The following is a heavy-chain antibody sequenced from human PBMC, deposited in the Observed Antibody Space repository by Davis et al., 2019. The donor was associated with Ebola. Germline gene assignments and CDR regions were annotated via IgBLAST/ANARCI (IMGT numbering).Heavy chain of an antibody. D-gene: IGHD6-19*01. Sequence: GESLKISCAASGFTFSNYWMSWVRQAPGKGLEWVANIRPDGSEEQYVDSLKGRITISRDNAKNSLYLQVNSLRDEDTAVYYCAIANRGPVADTGDYWGQGTLVTVSS. CDR2: IRPDGSEE. J-gene: IGHJ4*02. CDR1: GFTFSNYW. V-gene: IGHV3-7*03. CDR3: AIANRGPVADTGDY.